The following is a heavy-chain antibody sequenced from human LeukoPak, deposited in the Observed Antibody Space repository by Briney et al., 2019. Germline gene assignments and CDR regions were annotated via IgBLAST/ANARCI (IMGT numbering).Heavy chain of an antibody. CDR2: INPSGGST. J-gene: IGHJ5*02. D-gene: IGHD6-13*01. V-gene: IGHV1-46*01. CDR3: ARARIAAAGSGWFDP. Sequence: ASVKVSCKASGYTFTSYYMHWVRQAPGQGLEWMGIINPSGGSTSYAQKFQGRVTMTRDMSTSTVYKELRSLRSDDTAVYYCARARIAAAGSGWFDPWGQGTLVTVSS. CDR1: GYTFTSYY.